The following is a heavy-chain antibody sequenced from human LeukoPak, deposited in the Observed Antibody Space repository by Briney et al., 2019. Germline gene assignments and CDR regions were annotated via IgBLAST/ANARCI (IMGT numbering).Heavy chain of an antibody. Sequence: SETLSLTCTVSGGSISSSSYYWGWIRQPPGKGLEWIGSIYYSGSTYYNPSLKSRVTISVDTSKNQFSLKRSSVTAADTAVYYCARHNYDFWSGQGPYYMDVWGKGTTVTVSS. V-gene: IGHV4-39*01. J-gene: IGHJ6*03. CDR3: ARHNYDFWSGQGPYYMDV. CDR2: IYYSGST. D-gene: IGHD3-3*01. CDR1: GGSISSSSYY.